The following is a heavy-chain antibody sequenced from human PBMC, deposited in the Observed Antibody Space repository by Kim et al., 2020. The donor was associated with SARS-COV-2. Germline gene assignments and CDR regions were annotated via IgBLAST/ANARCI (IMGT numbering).Heavy chain of an antibody. CDR3: ARDLLPGSSTSSADL. J-gene: IGHJ5*02. V-gene: IGHV3-30*01. D-gene: IGHD2-2*01. Sequence: DSVNGRFTISRDNSKNTLDLQMNSLRAEDTAVYYCARDLLPGSSTSSADLWGQGTLVTVSS.